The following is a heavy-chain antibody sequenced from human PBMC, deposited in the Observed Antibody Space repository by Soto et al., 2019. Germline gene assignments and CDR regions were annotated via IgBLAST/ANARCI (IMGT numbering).Heavy chain of an antibody. CDR3: ARDRLPIVVVPAAMSHP. J-gene: IGHJ5*02. CDR2: MSAYNGNT. V-gene: IGHV1-18*01. Sequence: QVQLVQSGAEVKKPGASVKVSCKASGYTFTSYGISWVRQAPGQGLEWMGWMSAYNGNTNYAQKLQGRVTMTTDTSTSTAYMELRSLRSDDTAVYYCARDRLPIVVVPAAMSHPWGQGTLVTVSS. D-gene: IGHD2-2*01. CDR1: GYTFTSYG.